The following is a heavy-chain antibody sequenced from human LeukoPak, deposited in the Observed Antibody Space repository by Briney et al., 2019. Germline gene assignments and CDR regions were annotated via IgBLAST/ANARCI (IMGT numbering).Heavy chain of an antibody. Sequence: GASLRLSCAASGFTFGVYSINWGRQPPGKWLEWISYMTSDSRTIYYADSVRGRFTISRDNAKQSLYLDLNRLRVDDTAVYYCARSTEWYADYWGQGAPVTVSS. CDR2: MTSDSRTI. J-gene: IGHJ4*02. D-gene: IGHD3-3*01. V-gene: IGHV3-48*01. CDR1: GFTFGVYS. CDR3: ARSTEWYADY.